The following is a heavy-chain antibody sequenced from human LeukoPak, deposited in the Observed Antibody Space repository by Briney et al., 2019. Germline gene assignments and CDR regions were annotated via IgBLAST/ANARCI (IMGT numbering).Heavy chain of an antibody. CDR2: IYSGGST. J-gene: IGHJ6*02. CDR3: ARDARGDYYYGMDV. V-gene: IGHV3-66*01. D-gene: IGHD3-16*01. CDR1: GFTVSSNY. Sequence: GGSLRLSSAASGFTVSSNYMSWVRQAPGKGLEWVSVIYSGGSTYYADSVKGRFTISRDNSKNTLYLQMNSLRAEDTAVYYCARDARGDYYYGMDVWGQGTTVTVSS.